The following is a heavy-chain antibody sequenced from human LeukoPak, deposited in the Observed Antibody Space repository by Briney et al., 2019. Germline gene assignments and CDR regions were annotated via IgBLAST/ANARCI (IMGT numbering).Heavy chain of an antibody. Sequence: GESLKISCKGSGYNFTNYWIGWVRQIPGKGLEWTGIIYPGDSDTSYTPSFQGQVTISADKSISTAYLQWGSLKASDTAMYYCARTLVATQYVNDYWGQGTLVTVSS. CDR2: IYPGDSDT. J-gene: IGHJ4*02. CDR1: GYNFTNYW. V-gene: IGHV5-51*01. D-gene: IGHD5-12*01. CDR3: ARTLVATQYVNDY.